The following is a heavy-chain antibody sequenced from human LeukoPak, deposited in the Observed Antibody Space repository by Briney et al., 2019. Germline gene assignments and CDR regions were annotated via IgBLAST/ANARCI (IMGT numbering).Heavy chain of an antibody. CDR2: ISSNGGST. CDR3: AKDWAYSGNYYYFDH. J-gene: IGHJ4*02. V-gene: IGHV3-64*01. Sequence: GGSLRLSCAASGFTFSSYAMHWVRQAPGKGLEYVSAISSNGGSTYYANSVKGRFTISRDNSKNTLYLQMGSLRAEDMAVYYCAKDWAYSGNYYYFDHWGRGTLVTVSS. CDR1: GFTFSSYA. D-gene: IGHD1-26*01.